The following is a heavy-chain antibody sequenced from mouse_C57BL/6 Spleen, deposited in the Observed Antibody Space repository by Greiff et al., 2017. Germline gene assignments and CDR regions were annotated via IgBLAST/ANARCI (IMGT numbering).Heavy chain of an antibody. CDR3: AVIATVVADC. J-gene: IGHJ2*01. V-gene: IGHV1-12*01. CDR2: IYPGNGDT. CDR1: GYTFTSYN. Sequence: QVQLQQSGAELVRPGASVKMSCKASGYTFTSYNMHWVKQTPGQGLEWIGAIYPGNGDTYYNQKFKGKATLTEDKSSSTAYMQLSSLTSEDAAVYFCAVIATVVADCWGQGTTLTVSS. D-gene: IGHD1-1*01.